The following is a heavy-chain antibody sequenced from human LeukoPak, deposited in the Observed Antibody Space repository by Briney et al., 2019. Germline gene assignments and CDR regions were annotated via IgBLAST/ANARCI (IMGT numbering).Heavy chain of an antibody. V-gene: IGHV4-39*07. Sequence: SETLSLTCTVSGGSISSLTHYWGWIRQPPGKRLEWIGSIYSSGRAYYHPSLKSRLTMSVDTSQNQFSLKLSSVTAADTAVYYCARGVGSYYYYMDVWGKGTTVTVSS. J-gene: IGHJ6*03. CDR3: ARGVGSYYYYMDV. CDR2: IYSSGRA. CDR1: GGSISSLTHY. D-gene: IGHD2-15*01.